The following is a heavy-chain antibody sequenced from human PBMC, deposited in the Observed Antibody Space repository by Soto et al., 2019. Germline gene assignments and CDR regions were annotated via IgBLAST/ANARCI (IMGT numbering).Heavy chain of an antibody. CDR1: GGSISSSNW. CDR3: ARVNFGSSSWYGRVLDY. Sequence: SETLSLTCAVSGGSISSSNWWSWVRQPPGKGLEWIGEIYHSGSTNYNPSLKSRVTISVDKSKNQFSLKLSSVTAADTAVYYCARVNFGSSSWYGRVLDYWGQGTLVTVSS. CDR2: IYHSGST. V-gene: IGHV4-4*02. D-gene: IGHD6-13*01. J-gene: IGHJ4*02.